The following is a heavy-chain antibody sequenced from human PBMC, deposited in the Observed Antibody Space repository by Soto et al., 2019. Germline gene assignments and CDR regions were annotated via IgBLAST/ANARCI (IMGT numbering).Heavy chain of an antibody. D-gene: IGHD3-3*01. Sequence: GGSLRLSCAASGFTFSSYWMSWVRQAPGKGLEWVANIKQDGSEKYYVDSVKGRFTNSRDNAKNSLYLQMNSLRAEDTAVYYCARVSPLDYDFWSGYNPDLVFDYWGQGTLVTVSS. CDR2: IKQDGSEK. J-gene: IGHJ4*02. CDR3: ARVSPLDYDFWSGYNPDLVFDY. CDR1: GFTFSSYW. V-gene: IGHV3-7*01.